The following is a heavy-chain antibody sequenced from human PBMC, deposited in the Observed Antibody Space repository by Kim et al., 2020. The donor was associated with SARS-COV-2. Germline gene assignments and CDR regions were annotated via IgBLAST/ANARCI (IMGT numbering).Heavy chain of an antibody. V-gene: IGHV4-31*03. J-gene: IGHJ4*02. Sequence: SETLSLTCTVSGGSISSGGYYWSWIRQHPGKGLEWIGYIYYSGSTYYNPSLKSRVTISVDTSKNQFSLKLSSVTAADTAVYYCARYKGNDYGDYEVFDYWGQGTLVTVSS. CDR1: GGSISSGGYY. D-gene: IGHD4-17*01. CDR3: ARYKGNDYGDYEVFDY. CDR2: IYYSGST.